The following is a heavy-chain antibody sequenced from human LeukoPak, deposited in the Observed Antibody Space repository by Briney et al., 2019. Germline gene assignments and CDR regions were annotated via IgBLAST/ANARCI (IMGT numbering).Heavy chain of an antibody. CDR2: ISSSGSTI. D-gene: IGHD5-18*01. Sequence: GGSLRLSCAASGFTFSDYYMGWIRQAPGKGLEWVSYISSSGSTIYYADSVKGRFTISRDNAKNSLYLQMNSLRAEDTAVYYCAKDRYTSMAYFDYWGQGTLVTVSS. V-gene: IGHV3-11*04. J-gene: IGHJ4*02. CDR1: GFTFSDYY. CDR3: AKDRYTSMAYFDY.